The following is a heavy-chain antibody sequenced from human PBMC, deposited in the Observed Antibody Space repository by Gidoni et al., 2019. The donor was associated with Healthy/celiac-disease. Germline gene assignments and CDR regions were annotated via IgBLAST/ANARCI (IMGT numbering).Heavy chain of an antibody. CDR3: AKGYGSGSYYNPLGY. J-gene: IGHJ4*02. CDR2: IGGSGGSP. CDR1: AFTFSRYA. Sequence: EVQLLESGGGLVQPGGFLSPSCPATAFTFSRYAMRWVRQAPGKVLEWVSAIGGSGGSPYYADSVKGRFTISRDNSKNTRYLQMNSLRAEDTAVYYCAKGYGSGSYYNPLGYWGQGTLVTVSS. V-gene: IGHV3-23*01. D-gene: IGHD3-10*01.